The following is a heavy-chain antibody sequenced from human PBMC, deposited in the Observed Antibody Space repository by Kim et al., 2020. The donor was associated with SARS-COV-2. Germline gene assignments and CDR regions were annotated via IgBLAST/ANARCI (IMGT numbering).Heavy chain of an antibody. CDR1: GGSFSGYY. Sequence: SETLSLTCAVYGGSFSGYYWSWIRQPPGKGLEWIGEINHSGSTNYNPSLKSRVTISVDTSKNQFSLKLSSVTAADTAVYYCARDRYYYGSGRSGMDVWGQGTTVTVSS. V-gene: IGHV4-34*01. D-gene: IGHD3-10*01. CDR2: INHSGST. J-gene: IGHJ6*02. CDR3: ARDRYYYGSGRSGMDV.